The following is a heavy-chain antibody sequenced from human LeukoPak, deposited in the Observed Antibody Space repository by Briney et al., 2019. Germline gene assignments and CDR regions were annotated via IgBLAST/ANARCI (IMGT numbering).Heavy chain of an antibody. D-gene: IGHD2-2*02. V-gene: IGHV3-30*12. CDR3: ARALGYCSSTSCYNYMDV. CDR1: GFTFSSYS. Sequence: GGSLRLSCAASGFTFSSYSMNWVRQAPGKGLEWVAVVSYDGGDKYYADSVKGRFTISRDNAKNSLYLQMNSLRAEDTAVYYCARALGYCSSTSCYNYMDVWGKGTTVTVSS. CDR2: VSYDGGDK. J-gene: IGHJ6*03.